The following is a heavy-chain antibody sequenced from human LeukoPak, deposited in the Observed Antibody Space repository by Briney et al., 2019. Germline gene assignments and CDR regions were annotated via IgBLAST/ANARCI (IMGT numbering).Heavy chain of an antibody. CDR2: IYHSGTT. CDR3: ARGSYLSPYYFDN. CDR1: GGSIYGGGYY. V-gene: IGHV4-30-2*01. Sequence: SETLSLTCTVSGGSIYGGGYYWSWIRQPPGKGLEWIGYIYHSGTTYYNPSLKSRVTISIDRSKNQFSLKLSSVTAADTAVYYCARGSYLSPYYFDNWGQGTLVTVSS. D-gene: IGHD1-26*01. J-gene: IGHJ4*02.